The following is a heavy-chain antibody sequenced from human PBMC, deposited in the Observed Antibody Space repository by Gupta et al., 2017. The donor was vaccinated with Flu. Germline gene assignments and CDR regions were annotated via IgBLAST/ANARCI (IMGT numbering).Heavy chain of an antibody. D-gene: IGHD1-20*01. V-gene: IGHV3-20*01. CDR2: VNENGDGR. J-gene: IGHJ5*02. CDR1: GFTFDDYG. CDR3: ARDLDNWRFDP. Sequence: EVQLVESRGAVVRPGVSLSISCAASGFTFDDYGMSWVRQVPGKGLEWVANVNENGDGRGYADSVMGRFTISRDNARNSVYLQMNSLRPEDTALYHCARDLDNWRFDPWGQGTLVTVSS.